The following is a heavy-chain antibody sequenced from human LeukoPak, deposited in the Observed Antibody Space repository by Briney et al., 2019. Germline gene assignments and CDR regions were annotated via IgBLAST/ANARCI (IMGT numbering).Heavy chain of an antibody. CDR1: GFTFSSYA. Sequence: PGRSLRLSCAASGFTFSSYAMYWVRQAPGKGLEWVAVISYDGSNKYYADSVKGRFTISRDNSKNTLYLQMNSLRAEDTAVYYCARGGIAVAGIDFRWFDPWGQGTLVTVSS. D-gene: IGHD6-19*01. CDR3: ARGGIAVAGIDFRWFDP. CDR2: ISYDGSNK. V-gene: IGHV3-30*04. J-gene: IGHJ5*02.